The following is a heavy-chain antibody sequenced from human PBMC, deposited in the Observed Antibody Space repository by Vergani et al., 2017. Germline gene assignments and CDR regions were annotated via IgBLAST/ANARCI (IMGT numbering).Heavy chain of an antibody. V-gene: IGHV3-21*01. D-gene: IGHD6-6*01. CDR1: GFTFSSYS. J-gene: IGHJ4*02. Sequence: EVQLVESGGGLVKPGGSLRLSCAASGFTFSSYSMNWVRQAPGKGLEWVSSISSSSSYIYYADSVKGRFTISRDNAKNSLYLQMNSLRAEDTAVYYCARGPLSSLLLFDYWGQGTLVTVSS. CDR2: ISSSSSYI. CDR3: ARGPLSSLLLFDY.